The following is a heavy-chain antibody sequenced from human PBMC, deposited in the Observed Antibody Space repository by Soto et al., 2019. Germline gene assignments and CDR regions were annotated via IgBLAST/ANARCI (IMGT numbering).Heavy chain of an antibody. J-gene: IGHJ5*02. V-gene: IGHV4-30-2*01. Sequence: QLQLQESGSGLVKPSQTLSLTCAVSGGSISSGGYSWSWIRQPPGKALEWIGYIYQSGSTSYNPSLKGRVTISVERSEEQFSLNLYSVTAADTAVYYCARGGLYSSPNWFAPWGQGTLVTVSS. D-gene: IGHD6-13*01. CDR3: ARGGLYSSPNWFAP. CDR1: GGSISSGGYS. CDR2: IYQSGST.